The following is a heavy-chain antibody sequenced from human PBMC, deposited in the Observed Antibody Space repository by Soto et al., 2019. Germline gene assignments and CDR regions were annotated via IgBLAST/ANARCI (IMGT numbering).Heavy chain of an antibody. CDR3: AKGDGDSSGYYLYYFDY. CDR2: ISGSGGST. D-gene: IGHD3-22*01. J-gene: IGHJ4*02. CDR1: GFTFSSYA. V-gene: IGHV3-23*01. Sequence: GGSLRLSCAASGFTFSSYAMSWVRQAPGKGLEWVSAISGSGGSTYYADSVKGRFTISRDNSKNTLYLQMNSLRAEDTAVYYCAKGDGDSSGYYLYYFDYWGQGTLVTVSS.